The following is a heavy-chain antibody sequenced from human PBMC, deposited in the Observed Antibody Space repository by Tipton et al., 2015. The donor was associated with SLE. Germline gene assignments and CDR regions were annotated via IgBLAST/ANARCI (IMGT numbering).Heavy chain of an antibody. CDR1: GFTFRNFG. D-gene: IGHD4-17*01. CDR2: IRYDGSDK. J-gene: IGHJ4*02. V-gene: IGHV3-30*02. CDR3: AKAPSDYGDHIDY. Sequence: SLRLSCAAPGFTFRNFGMHWVRQAPGKGLEWVAFIRYDGSDKHFADSVKGRFTISRDNSKNTLYLQMNSLRGEDTALYYCAKAPSDYGDHIDYWGQGTLVTVSS.